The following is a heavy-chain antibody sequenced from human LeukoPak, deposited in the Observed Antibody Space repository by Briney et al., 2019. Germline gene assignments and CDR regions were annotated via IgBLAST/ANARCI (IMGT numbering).Heavy chain of an antibody. D-gene: IGHD3-22*01. V-gene: IGHV4-59*10. J-gene: IGHJ3*01. CDR1: EDGRGDCY. CDR3: ARILDRDA. Sequence: SQTLSLTCPGHEDGRGDCYGSWIRYAAATGLEWIGRIHAIGSTNYNPSLKSRVIISLDTSKNQFSLSLSAVTAADTATYYCARILDRDAWGQGTLVTVSP. CDR2: IHAIGST.